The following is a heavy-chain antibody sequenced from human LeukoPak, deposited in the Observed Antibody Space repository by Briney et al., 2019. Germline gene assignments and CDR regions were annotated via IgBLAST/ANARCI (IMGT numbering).Heavy chain of an antibody. CDR3: ARDMGAMVTGAFDY. V-gene: IGHV3-30*04. CDR1: GFTFSSYA. J-gene: IGHJ4*02. CDR2: ISYDGSNK. D-gene: IGHD5-18*01. Sequence: PGRSLRLSCAASGFTFSSYAMHWVRQAPGKGLEWVAVISYDGSNKYYADSVKGRFTISRDNSKNTLYLQMNRLRGEDTAVYYCARDMGAMVTGAFDYWGQGTLVTVSS.